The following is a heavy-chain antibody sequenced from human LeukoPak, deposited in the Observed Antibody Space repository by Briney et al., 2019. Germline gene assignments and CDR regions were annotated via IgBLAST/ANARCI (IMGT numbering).Heavy chain of an antibody. CDR1: GGSISSYY. J-gene: IGHJ4*02. CDR2: IYYSGST. D-gene: IGHD3-16*01. V-gene: IGHV4-59*01. Sequence: SETLSLTCTVSGGSISSYYWSWIRQPPGKGLEWIGYIYYSGSTNYNPSLKSRVTISVDTSKNQFSLKLSSVTAADTAVYYCAREVGLGYFDYWGQGTLVTASS. CDR3: AREVGLGYFDY.